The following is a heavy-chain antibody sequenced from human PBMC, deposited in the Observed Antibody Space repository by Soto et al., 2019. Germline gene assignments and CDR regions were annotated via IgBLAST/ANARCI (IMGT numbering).Heavy chain of an antibody. CDR2: ISGSGGST. CDR3: AKDYSVVVVAGWYAFDI. D-gene: IGHD2-15*01. J-gene: IGHJ3*02. V-gene: IGHV3-23*01. CDR1: GFTFSSYA. Sequence: GGSLRLSCAASGFTFSSYAMSLIRQAQGKGLEWVSAISGSGGSTYYADSVKGRFTISRDNSKNTLYLQMNSLRAEDTAVYYCAKDYSVVVVAGWYAFDIWGQGTMVTVSS.